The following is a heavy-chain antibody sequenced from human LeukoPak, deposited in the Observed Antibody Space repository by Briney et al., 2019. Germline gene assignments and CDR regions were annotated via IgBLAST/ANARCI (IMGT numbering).Heavy chain of an antibody. J-gene: IGHJ3*02. CDR1: GYTFTGYY. V-gene: IGHV1-2*06. CDR2: INPNSGGT. D-gene: IGHD1-7*01. CDR3: ARGEISGAGTTSAFDI. Sequence: ASVKVSCKASGYTFTGYYMHWVRQAPGQGLEWMGRINPNSGGTNYAQKFQGRVTMTRDTSISTAYMELSRPRSDDTAVYYCARGEISGAGTTSAFDIWGQGTMVTVSS.